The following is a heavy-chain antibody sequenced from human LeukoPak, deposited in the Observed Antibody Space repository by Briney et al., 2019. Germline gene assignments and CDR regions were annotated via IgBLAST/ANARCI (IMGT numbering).Heavy chain of an antibody. CDR3: ARANLGGHGFDL. D-gene: IGHD2-15*01. Sequence: GGSLRLSCAASGFTFSSYWMHWVRQAPGKGLVWVSRINSDGSSTSYADSVKGRFTISRDNAKNTLYLQRNSLRAEDTAVYYCARANLGGHGFDLWGRGTLVTVSS. CDR2: INSDGSST. J-gene: IGHJ2*01. V-gene: IGHV3-74*01. CDR1: GFTFSSYW.